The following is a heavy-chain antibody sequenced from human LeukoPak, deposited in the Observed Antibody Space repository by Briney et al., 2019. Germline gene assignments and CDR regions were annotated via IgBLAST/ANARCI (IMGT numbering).Heavy chain of an antibody. CDR1: GGTFSSYA. CDR3: ASGGEFPYNWFDP. J-gene: IGHJ5*02. D-gene: IGHD3-10*01. CDR2: IIPILGIA. V-gene: IGHV1-69*04. Sequence: GASVKVSCKASGGTFSSYAISWVRQAPGQGLEWMGRIIPILGIANYAQKFQGRVTITADKSTGTAYMELSSLRSEDTAVYYCASGGEFPYNWFDPWGQGTLVTVSS.